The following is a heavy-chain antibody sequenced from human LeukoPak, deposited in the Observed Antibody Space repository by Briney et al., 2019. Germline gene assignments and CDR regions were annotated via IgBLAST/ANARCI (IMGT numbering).Heavy chain of an antibody. CDR1: GGSFSGYY. CDR2: INHSGST. J-gene: IGHJ6*02. V-gene: IGHV4-34*01. Sequence: SETLSLTCAVYGGSFSGYYWSWIRQPPGKGLEWIGEINHSGSTNYNPSLKSRVTISVDTSKNQFSLKLSSVTAADTAVYFCAREPLGYGMDVWGQGTTVTVSS. CDR3: AREPLGYGMDV.